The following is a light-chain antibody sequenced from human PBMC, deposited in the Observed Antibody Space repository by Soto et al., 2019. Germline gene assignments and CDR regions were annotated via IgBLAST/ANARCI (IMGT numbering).Light chain of an antibody. Sequence: EIGLTQSPATLSLSPGERATLSCRASQSVSRYLAWYQQKPGQAPRLVIHDTSTRATGVPDTFSGSGSGTEFTLIFSTLEPEDFATYYCKQRFSWPPTFGGGTHIEIK. CDR1: QSVSRY. V-gene: IGKV3-11*01. CDR2: DTS. J-gene: IGKJ4*01. CDR3: KQRFSWPPT.